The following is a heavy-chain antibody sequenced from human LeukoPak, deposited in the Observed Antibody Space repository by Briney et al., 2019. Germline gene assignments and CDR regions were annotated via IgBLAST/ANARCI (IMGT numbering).Heavy chain of an antibody. Sequence: PSEILSLTCAVYGGSFSGYYWSWIRQPPGKGLEWIGEINHSGSTNYNPSLKSRVTISVDTSKNQLSLKVSSVTAADTAVYYCARERTMRYFDLWGRGTLVTVSS. CDR2: INHSGST. CDR3: ARERTMRYFDL. J-gene: IGHJ2*01. CDR1: GGSFSGYY. D-gene: IGHD3-22*01. V-gene: IGHV4-34*01.